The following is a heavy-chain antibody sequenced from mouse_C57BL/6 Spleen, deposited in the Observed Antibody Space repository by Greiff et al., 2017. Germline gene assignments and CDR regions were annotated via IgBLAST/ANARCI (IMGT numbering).Heavy chain of an antibody. CDR3: ARSPGSSYYFDY. V-gene: IGHV1-53*01. J-gene: IGHJ2*01. D-gene: IGHD1-1*01. CDR2: INPSNGGT. CDR1: GYTFTSYW. Sequence: QVQLQQPGTELVKPGASVKLSCKASGYTFTSYWMHWVKQRPGQGLEWIGNINPSNGGTNYNEKFKSKATLTVDTSSSTAYMRLSSLTSEDSAVYYCARSPGSSYYFDYWGQGTTLTVSS.